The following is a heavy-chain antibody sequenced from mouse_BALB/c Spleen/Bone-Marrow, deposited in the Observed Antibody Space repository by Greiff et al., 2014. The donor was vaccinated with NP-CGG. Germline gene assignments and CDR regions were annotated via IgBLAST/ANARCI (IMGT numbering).Heavy chain of an antibody. J-gene: IGHJ1*01. Sequence: EVQLQQSGPELVKPGAPVKMSCKASGYIFTSSVMHWVKQKPGQGLEWIGYINPYSDGSNYNEKFRGKATLTSDKSSSTAYMELSSLTSEDSAVYYCARGIYFYGRGYFDVWGAGTTVTVSS. V-gene: IGHV1-14*01. D-gene: IGHD1-1*01. CDR3: ARGIYFYGRGYFDV. CDR1: GYIFTSSV. CDR2: INPYSDGS.